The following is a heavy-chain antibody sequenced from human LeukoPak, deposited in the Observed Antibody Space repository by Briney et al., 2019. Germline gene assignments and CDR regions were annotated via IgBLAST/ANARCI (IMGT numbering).Heavy chain of an antibody. CDR3: ASQSYGGFEY. J-gene: IGHJ4*02. V-gene: IGHV3-9*01. CDR1: GFTFDVYA. Sequence: PGGSLRLSCAVSGFTFDVYALHWVTRVPGKGLEGGSGINWNSDSIGYADSVKGRFTTSRDNAKNSLYLQMNSLRAEDTAVYYCASQSYGGFEYWGQGTLVTVTS. D-gene: IGHD3-16*01. CDR2: INWNSDSI.